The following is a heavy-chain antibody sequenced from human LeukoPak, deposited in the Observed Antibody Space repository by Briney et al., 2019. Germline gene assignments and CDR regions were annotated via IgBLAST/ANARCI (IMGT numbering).Heavy chain of an antibody. CDR2: ISSSGSTI. CDR1: GFTFSDYY. CDR3: ARAANYYYYYMDV. V-gene: IGHV3-11*04. Sequence: GGSLRLSCAVSGFTFSDYYMSWIRQAPGKGLEWVSYISSSGSTIYYADSVKGRFTISRDNAKNSLYLQMNSLRAEDTAAYYCARAANYYYYYMDVWGKGTTVTVSS. J-gene: IGHJ6*03.